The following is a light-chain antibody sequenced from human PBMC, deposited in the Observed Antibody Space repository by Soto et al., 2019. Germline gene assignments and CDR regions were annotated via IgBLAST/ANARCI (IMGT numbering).Light chain of an antibody. V-gene: IGLV2-11*01. Sequence: QSALTQPRSVSGSPGQSVTISCTGTSSDVGGYNYVSWYQQHPGQAPKLMIYDVNKRPSGVPDRFSGSKSGNTASLSISGLQAEDEAHYYCCSYAGSYTYVFATGTKLTVL. CDR2: DVN. J-gene: IGLJ1*01. CDR3: CSYAGSYTYV. CDR1: SSDVGGYNY.